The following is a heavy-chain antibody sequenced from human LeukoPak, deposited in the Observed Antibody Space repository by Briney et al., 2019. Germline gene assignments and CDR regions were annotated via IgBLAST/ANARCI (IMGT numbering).Heavy chain of an antibody. CDR3: ARDLYGDYAFDY. Sequence: GGSLRLSCAVSGFTFSSYAMHWVRQAPGKGLEWVAVISYDGSNKYYADSVKGRFTISRDNSKNTLYLQMNSLRSEDTAVYYCARDLYGDYAFDYWGQGTLVTVSS. D-gene: IGHD4-17*01. CDR1: GFTFSSYA. V-gene: IGHV3-30-3*01. CDR2: ISYDGSNK. J-gene: IGHJ4*02.